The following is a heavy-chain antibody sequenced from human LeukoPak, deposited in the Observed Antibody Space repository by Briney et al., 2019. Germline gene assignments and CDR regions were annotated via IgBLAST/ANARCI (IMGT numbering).Heavy chain of an antibody. Sequence: GASVKVSCKASGYTFTGYYMHWVRQAPGQGLELMGWINPNSGGTNYAQKFQGRVTMTRDTSISTAYMELSRLRSDDTAVYYCASTGSGSYYGLTDYWGQGTLVTVSS. CDR3: ASTGSGSYYGLTDY. D-gene: IGHD3-10*01. V-gene: IGHV1-2*02. CDR1: GYTFTGYY. J-gene: IGHJ4*02. CDR2: INPNSGGT.